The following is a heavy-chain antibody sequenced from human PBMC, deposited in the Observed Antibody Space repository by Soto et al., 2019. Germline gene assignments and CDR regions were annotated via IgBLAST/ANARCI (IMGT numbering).Heavy chain of an antibody. Sequence: LSLTCAVYGGSFSGYYWSWIRQPPGKGLEWIGEINHSGSTNYNPSLKSRVTISVDTSKNQFSLKLSSVTAADTAVYYCARNLAVYDYVWGSYRYWYYFDYWGQGTLVPVSS. CDR3: ARNLAVYDYVWGSYRYWYYFDY. CDR1: GGSFSGYY. CDR2: INHSGST. V-gene: IGHV4-34*01. J-gene: IGHJ4*02. D-gene: IGHD3-16*02.